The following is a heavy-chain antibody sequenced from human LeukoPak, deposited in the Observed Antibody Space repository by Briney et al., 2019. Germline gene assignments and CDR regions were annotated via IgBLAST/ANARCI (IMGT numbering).Heavy chain of an antibody. D-gene: IGHD1-7*01. CDR1: GGSISGYY. CDR2: IYTSGST. CDR3: ARIITGTTTAFDI. V-gene: IGHV4-4*07. Sequence: SETLSLXCTVSGGSISGYYWSWIRQPAGKELEWIGRIYTSGSTHYNPSIKSRVTMSVDTSKNQFSLKLSSVTAADTAIYYCARIITGTTTAFDIWGRGTMVTVSS. J-gene: IGHJ3*02.